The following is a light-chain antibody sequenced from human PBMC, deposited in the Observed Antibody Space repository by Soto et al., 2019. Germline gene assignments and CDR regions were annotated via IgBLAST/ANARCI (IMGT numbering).Light chain of an antibody. CDR2: DAS. V-gene: IGKV1-12*02. CDR3: QQVNVYPST. CDR1: QGISSW. J-gene: IGKJ4*01. Sequence: MPPSPSSLSSSVGSIVTITCRASQGISSWLAWYQQKPGKAPKLLIYDASTLHSGVPSRFSGGGSGTDFTLTISSLQPEDFATYYCQQVNVYPSTFGGGTKVDIK.